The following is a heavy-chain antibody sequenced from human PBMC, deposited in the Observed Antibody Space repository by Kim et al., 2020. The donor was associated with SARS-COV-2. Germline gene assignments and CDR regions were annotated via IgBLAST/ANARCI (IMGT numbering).Heavy chain of an antibody. D-gene: IGHD6-19*01. Sequence: GGSLRLSCAASGLTLRSYAMNWVRQGPGKGLERVSSITRGGDTYYAASVKGRFTISRDNFKDTLSLQMNSLRAEDTGNYYCVPCVTLADRSGWCTFFDH. CDR1: GLTLRSYA. CDR3: VPCVTLADRSGWCTFFDH. V-gene: IGHV3-23*01. CDR2: ITRGGDT. J-gene: IGHJ4*01.